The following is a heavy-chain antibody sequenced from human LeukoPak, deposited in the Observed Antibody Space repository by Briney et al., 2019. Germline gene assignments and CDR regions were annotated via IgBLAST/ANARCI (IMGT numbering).Heavy chain of an antibody. D-gene: IGHD5-18*01. J-gene: IGHJ4*02. CDR1: GDSVSRNNAG. V-gene: IGHV6-1*01. CDR2: TYYRSKWYS. CDR3: ARGAGYSYGLYYFDY. Sequence: SQTLSLTCAIFGDSVSRNNAGWSWIRQSPSRGLEWLGRTYYRSKWYSDFAPSVRNRITINPDTSKNQFSLKLSSVTAADTAVYYCARGAGYSYGLYYFDYWGQGTLVTVSS.